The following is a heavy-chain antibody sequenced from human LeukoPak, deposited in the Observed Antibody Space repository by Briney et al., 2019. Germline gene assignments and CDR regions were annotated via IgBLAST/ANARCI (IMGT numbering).Heavy chain of an antibody. J-gene: IGHJ4*02. CDR1: GFIFSDYG. V-gene: IGHV3-33*01. Sequence: GGSLRLSCAVSGFIFSDYGFHWVRQAPGKGLEWVAVTRFDGSIKQYADSVKGRFTISRDDSKNTLYLQMNSLKSEDTAVYYCARWGGTMQYYFDYWGRGTLVTVSS. D-gene: IGHD1-1*01. CDR3: ARWGGTMQYYFDY. CDR2: TRFDGSIK.